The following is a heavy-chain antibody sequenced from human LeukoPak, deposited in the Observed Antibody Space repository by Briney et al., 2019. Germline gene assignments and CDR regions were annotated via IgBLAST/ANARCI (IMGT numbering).Heavy chain of an antibody. Sequence: GGSLRLSCAASGLXVSNNYISWVRQAPGKGLEWVSIIYSGGSTYYADSVKGRFTISRDNAKNSLYLQMNSLRAEDTGVYYCASVGYRSGLYYFDSWGQGTLVTVSS. CDR1: GLXVSNNY. J-gene: IGHJ4*02. CDR2: IYSGGST. CDR3: ASVGYRSGLYYFDS. V-gene: IGHV3-53*01. D-gene: IGHD6-19*01.